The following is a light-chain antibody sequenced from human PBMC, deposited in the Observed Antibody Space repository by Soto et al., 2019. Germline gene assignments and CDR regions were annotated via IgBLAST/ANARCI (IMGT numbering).Light chain of an antibody. J-gene: IGLJ2*01. V-gene: IGLV1-40*01. CDR2: GNS. CDR3: QSYDSSLSGNVV. Sequence: QAVVTQPPSVSGAPGQRVTISCTGSSSNIGAGYDVHWYQQLPGTAPKLLIYGNSNRPSGVPDRFSGSKSGTSASLAITGLQAEDEADYYCQSYDSSLSGNVVFDGGTKLTVL. CDR1: SSNIGAGYD.